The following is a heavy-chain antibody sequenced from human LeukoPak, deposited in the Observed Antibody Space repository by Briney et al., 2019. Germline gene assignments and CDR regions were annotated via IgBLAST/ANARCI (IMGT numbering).Heavy chain of an antibody. CDR3: ARAPDCSSTSCYYMDV. D-gene: IGHD2-2*01. V-gene: IGHV5-51*01. CDR2: IYPGDSDT. CDR1: GYSFTSYW. J-gene: IGHJ6*03. Sequence: GESLKISCKGSGYSFTSYWIGWVRQMPGKGLEWMGIIYPGDSDTRYSPSSQGQVTISADKSISTAYLQWSSLKASDTAMYYCARAPDCSSTSCYYMDVWGKGTTVTVSS.